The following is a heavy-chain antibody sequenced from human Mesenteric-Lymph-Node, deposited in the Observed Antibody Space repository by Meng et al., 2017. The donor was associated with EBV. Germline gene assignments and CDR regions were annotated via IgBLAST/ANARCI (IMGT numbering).Heavy chain of an antibody. CDR3: VGNYGGNLGCFDP. CDR1: CGPTRNGGDL. Sequence: PLSPTCSHSCGPTRNGGDLWSWIQQPPGNALEWICYNYQSGTPSYHPTLKNRVSMSIDRSNNQFSLKFTSVTAADTAVYYCVGNYGGNLGCFDPWRQGTLVTVSS. J-gene: IGHJ5*02. CDR2: NYQSGTP. D-gene: IGHD3-10*01. V-gene: IGHV4-30-2*01.